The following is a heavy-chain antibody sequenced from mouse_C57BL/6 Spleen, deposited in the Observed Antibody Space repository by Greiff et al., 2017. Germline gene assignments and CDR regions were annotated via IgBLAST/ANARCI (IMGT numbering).Heavy chain of an antibody. J-gene: IGHJ3*01. V-gene: IGHV1-50*01. CDR1: GYTFTSYW. D-gene: IGHD4-1*01. CDR2: IDPSDSYT. CDR3: ELGRPWFAY. Sequence: QVQLQQSGAELVKPGASVKLSCKASGYTFTSYWMQWVKQRPGQGLEWIGEIDPSDSYTNYKQKFKGKATLTVDTSSSTAYMQLSSLTSEDSAVYYCELGRPWFAYWGQGTLVTVSA.